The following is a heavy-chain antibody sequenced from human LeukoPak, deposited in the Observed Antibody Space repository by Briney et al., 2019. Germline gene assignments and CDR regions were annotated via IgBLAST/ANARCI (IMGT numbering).Heavy chain of an antibody. CDR1: GFTFSSYS. D-gene: IGHD3-22*01. CDR3: ARDRGGDSNAYADF. J-gene: IGHJ4*02. V-gene: IGHV3-66*01. Sequence: PGGSLRLSCAASGFTFSSYSMNWVRQAPGKGLEWVSVIYSGGSTYYADSVKGRFTISRDNSKNTLYLQMNSLRAEDTAVYYCARDRGGDSNAYADFWGQGTLVTVSA. CDR2: IYSGGST.